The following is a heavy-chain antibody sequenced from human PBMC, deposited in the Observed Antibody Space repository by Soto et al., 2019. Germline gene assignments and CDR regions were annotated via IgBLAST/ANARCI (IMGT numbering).Heavy chain of an antibody. CDR1: GFTFSVYY. CDR3: ARDRKYDSSAPHY. CDR2: ISSSSSYT. D-gene: IGHD3-22*01. J-gene: IGHJ4*02. V-gene: IGHV3-11*06. Sequence: GGSLRLSCAASGFTFSVYYMSWIRQAPGKGLEWVSYISSSSSYTNYADSVKGRFTISRDNAKNSLYLQMNSLRAEDTAVYYCARDRKYDSSAPHYWGQGTLVTVSS.